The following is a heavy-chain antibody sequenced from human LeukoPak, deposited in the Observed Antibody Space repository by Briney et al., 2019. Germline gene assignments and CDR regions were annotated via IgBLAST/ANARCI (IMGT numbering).Heavy chain of an antibody. CDR3: ARDRHPLQQSTSPLDY. D-gene: IGHD4-11*01. V-gene: IGHV3-7*01. CDR1: GFTFSSYW. J-gene: IGHJ4*02. CDR2: IKQDGSEK. Sequence: GGSLRLSCAASGFTFSSYWMSWVRQAPGKGLEWVANIKQDGSEKYYVDSVKGRFTISRDNAKNSLYLQMNSLRAEDTAVYYCARDRHPLQQSTSPLDYWGQGTLVTVSS.